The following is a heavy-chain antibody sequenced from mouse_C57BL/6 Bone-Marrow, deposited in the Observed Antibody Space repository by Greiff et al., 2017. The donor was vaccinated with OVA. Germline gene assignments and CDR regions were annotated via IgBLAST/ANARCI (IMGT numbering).Heavy chain of an antibody. CDR1: GYTFTSYW. D-gene: IGHD6-1*01. J-gene: IGHJ1*03. Sequence: QVQLQQPGAELVKPGASVKMSCTASGYTFTSYWITWVKQRPGQGLEWIGDIYPGSGSTNYNEKFKSKATLTVDTSSSTAYMQLSSMTSEDSAVYYCARDSLYFDVWGTGTTVTVSS. V-gene: IGHV1-55*01. CDR2: IYPGSGST. CDR3: ARDSLYFDV.